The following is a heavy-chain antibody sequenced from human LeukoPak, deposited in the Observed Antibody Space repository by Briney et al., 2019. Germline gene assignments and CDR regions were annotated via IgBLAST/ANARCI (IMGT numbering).Heavy chain of an antibody. CDR3: ARDRDGYINFDY. Sequence: SETLSLTCTVSGGSISSSSYYWGWIRQPPGKGLEWIGSIYYSGSTYYNPSLKSRVTISVDTSKNQFSLKLSSVTAADTAVYYCARDRDGYINFDYWGQGTLVTVSS. D-gene: IGHD5-24*01. CDR2: IYYSGST. CDR1: GGSISSSSYY. V-gene: IGHV4-39*07. J-gene: IGHJ4*02.